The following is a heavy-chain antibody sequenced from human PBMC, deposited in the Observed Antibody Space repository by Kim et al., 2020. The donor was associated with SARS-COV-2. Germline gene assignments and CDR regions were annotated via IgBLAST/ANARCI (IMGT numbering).Heavy chain of an antibody. CDR2: TA. D-gene: IGHD4-17*01. Sequence: TANYARKFQGGVTITADESTSTAYMELGSLRSEDTAVYYCASDYGDSPLGYWGQGTLVTVSS. V-gene: IGHV1-69*01. CDR3: ASDYGDSPLGY. J-gene: IGHJ4*02.